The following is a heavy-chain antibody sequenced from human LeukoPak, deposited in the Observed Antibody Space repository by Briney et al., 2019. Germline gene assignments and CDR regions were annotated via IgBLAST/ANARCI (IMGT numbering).Heavy chain of an antibody. Sequence: ASVKVSCKASGYTFTSYGISWVRQAPGQGLEWMGWISAYNGNTNYAQKLQGRVTMTTDTSTSTAYVELRSLRSDDTAVYYCARERGAGDYDFWSPTLDAFDIWGQGTMVTVSS. CDR3: ARERGAGDYDFWSPTLDAFDI. J-gene: IGHJ3*02. CDR1: GYTFTSYG. D-gene: IGHD3-3*01. V-gene: IGHV1-18*01. CDR2: ISAYNGNT.